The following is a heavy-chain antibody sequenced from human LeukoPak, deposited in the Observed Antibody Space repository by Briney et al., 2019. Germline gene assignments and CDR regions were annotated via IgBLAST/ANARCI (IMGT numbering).Heavy chain of an antibody. Sequence: GASVKVSCKASGYTFTSYYMHWVRQAPGQGLEWMGIINPSGGSTRYGQKFQGRVTMTRDMSTSTVYMELSSLRSEDTAVYYCARDAAAAHPEYYFDYWGQGTLVTVSS. J-gene: IGHJ4*02. CDR3: ARDAAAAHPEYYFDY. CDR2: INPSGGST. CDR1: GYTFTSYY. D-gene: IGHD6-13*01. V-gene: IGHV1-46*01.